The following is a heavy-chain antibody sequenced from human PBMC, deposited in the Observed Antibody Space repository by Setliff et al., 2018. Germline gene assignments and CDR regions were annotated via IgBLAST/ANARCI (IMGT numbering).Heavy chain of an antibody. CDR3: ARGNMFDGSGRWFDY. J-gene: IGHJ4*02. Sequence: SETLSLTCTVSGASLRSGSYYWSWIRQSPRKGLEWIGNIYYGGSANYNPSLKSRVTISVDMSKNQFSLRLNSLTAADTATYYCARGNMFDGSGRWFDYWGQGTLVTVSS. D-gene: IGHD3-10*01. V-gene: IGHV4-61*01. CDR2: IYYGGSA. CDR1: GASLRSGSYY.